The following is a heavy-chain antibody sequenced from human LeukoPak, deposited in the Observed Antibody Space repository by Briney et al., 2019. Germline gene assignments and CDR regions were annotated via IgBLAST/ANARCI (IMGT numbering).Heavy chain of an antibody. V-gene: IGHV1-2*06. D-gene: IGHD6-25*01. CDR2: INPNSGGT. Sequence: ASVKVSCKASGYTFTGYYMHWVRQAPGQGLEWMGRINPNSGGTNYAQKFQGRVTMTRDTSISTAYMELSRLRSDDTAVYYCARAAAAVIKRSGYYHYYMDVWGKGTTVTVSS. CDR3: ARAAAAVIKRSGYYHYYMDV. CDR1: GYTFTGYY. J-gene: IGHJ6*03.